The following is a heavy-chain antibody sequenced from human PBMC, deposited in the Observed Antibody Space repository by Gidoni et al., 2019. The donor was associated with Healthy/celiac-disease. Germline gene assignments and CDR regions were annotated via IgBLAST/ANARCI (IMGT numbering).Heavy chain of an antibody. CDR2: IKQDGSEK. J-gene: IGHJ3*02. CDR1: GFTFSRYW. CDR3: ARDQTLDYYDSSGYYPAPLEAFDI. V-gene: IGHV3-7*01. D-gene: IGHD3-22*01. Sequence: EVQLVESGGGLVQPGGSLRISCAASGFTFSRYWMSWVRQAPGKGLEWVANIKQDGSEKYYVDSVKGRFTISRDNAKNSLYLQMNSLRAEDTAVYYCARDQTLDYYDSSGYYPAPLEAFDIWGQGTMVTVSS.